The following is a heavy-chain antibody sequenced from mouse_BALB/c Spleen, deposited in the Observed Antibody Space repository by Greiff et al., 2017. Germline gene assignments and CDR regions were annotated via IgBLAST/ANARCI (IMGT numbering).Heavy chain of an antibody. Sequence: VQLKQSGTVLARPGASVKMSCKASGYTFTSYWMHWVKQRPGQGLEWIGAIYPGNSDTSYNQKFKGKAKLTAVTSTSTAYMELSSLTNEDSAVYYCTRQDYGNYDFDYWGQGTTLTVSS. CDR2: IYPGNSDT. V-gene: IGHV1-5*01. CDR1: GYTFTSYW. D-gene: IGHD2-1*01. CDR3: TRQDYGNYDFDY. J-gene: IGHJ2*01.